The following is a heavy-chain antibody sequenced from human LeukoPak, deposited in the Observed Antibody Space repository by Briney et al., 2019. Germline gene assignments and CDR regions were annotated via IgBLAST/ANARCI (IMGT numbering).Heavy chain of an antibody. CDR1: GGSISSYY. CDR2: IYYSGST. Sequence: TPSETLSLTCTVSGGSISSYYWSWIRQPPGKGLEWIGYIYYSGSTNYNPSLKSRVTISVDTSKNQFSLKLSSVTAADTAVYYCAREGYSRGWVIDYWGQGTLVTVSS. D-gene: IGHD6-19*01. CDR3: AREGYSRGWVIDY. J-gene: IGHJ4*02. V-gene: IGHV4-59*01.